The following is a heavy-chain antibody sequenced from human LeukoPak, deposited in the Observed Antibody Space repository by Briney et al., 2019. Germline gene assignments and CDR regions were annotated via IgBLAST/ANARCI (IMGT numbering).Heavy chain of an antibody. CDR1: GFTFSGYA. CDR2: ITGSGDTA. CDR3: AKPAIAVAANYFDY. J-gene: IGHJ4*02. V-gene: IGHV3-23*01. Sequence: GGSLRLSCAASGFTFSGYAMTWVRQAPGKGLEWVSSITGSGDTAYHADSVKGRFTISRDNSKNTLYLQMNSLRAEDTAVYYCAKPAIAVAANYFDYWGQGTLVSVSS. D-gene: IGHD6-19*01.